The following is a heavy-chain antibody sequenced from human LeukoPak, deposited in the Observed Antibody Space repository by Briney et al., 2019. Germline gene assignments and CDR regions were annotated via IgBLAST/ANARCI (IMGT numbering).Heavy chain of an antibody. V-gene: IGHV3-30*02. CDR3: AKGRGHYDILTGC. D-gene: IGHD3-9*01. Sequence: GGSLRLSCAASGFTFSSYGMHWVRQAPGKGLEWVAFIRYDGSNKYYADSVKGRFTISRDNSKNTLYLQMNSLRAEDTAVYYCAKGRGHYDILTGCWGQGTLVTVSS. CDR1: GFTFSSYG. J-gene: IGHJ4*02. CDR2: IRYDGSNK.